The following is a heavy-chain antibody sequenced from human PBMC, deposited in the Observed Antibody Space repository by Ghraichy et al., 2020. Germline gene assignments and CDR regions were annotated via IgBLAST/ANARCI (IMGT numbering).Heavy chain of an antibody. CDR3: ARGPRNYDSSGYYSHFQH. CDR1: GGSFSGYY. V-gene: IGHV4-34*01. D-gene: IGHD3-22*01. CDR2: INHSGST. Sequence: SETLSLTCAVYGGSFSGYYWSWIRQPPGKGLEWIGEINHSGSTNYNPSLKSRVTISVDTSKNQFSLKLSSVTAADTAVYYCARGPRNYDSSGYYSHFQHWGQGTLVTVSS. J-gene: IGHJ1*01.